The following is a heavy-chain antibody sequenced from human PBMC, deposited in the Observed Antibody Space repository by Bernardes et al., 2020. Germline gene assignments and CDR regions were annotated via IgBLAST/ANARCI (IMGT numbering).Heavy chain of an antibody. D-gene: IGHD2-2*01. CDR2: IYHSGST. CDR3: ARVVFQDIVVVPAANYFDY. J-gene: IGHJ4*02. Sequence: SETLSLTCAVSGYSISSGYYWGWIRQPPGKGLEWIGSIYHSGSTYYNPSLKSRVTISVDTSKNQFSLKLSSVTAADTAVYYCARVVFQDIVVVPAANYFDYWGQGT. V-gene: IGHV4-38-2*01. CDR1: GYSISSGYY.